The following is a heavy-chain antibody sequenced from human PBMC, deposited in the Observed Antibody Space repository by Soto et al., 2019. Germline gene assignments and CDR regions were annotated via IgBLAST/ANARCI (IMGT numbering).Heavy chain of an antibody. CDR2: MSDDGSHK. J-gene: IGHJ5*02. D-gene: IGHD3-9*01. CDR1: GFTFSNYG. CDR3: AKDRDYSLTATLYNWFDP. V-gene: IGHV3-30*18. Sequence: QVQLVESGGGVVQPGRSLRLSCVASGFTFSNYGMHWVRQAPGKGLEWVAVMSDDGSHKYYADSVMGRFTISRDNSQNTLYLQMNSLRPEDTAVYYCAKDRDYSLTATLYNWFDPWGQGTLVTVSS.